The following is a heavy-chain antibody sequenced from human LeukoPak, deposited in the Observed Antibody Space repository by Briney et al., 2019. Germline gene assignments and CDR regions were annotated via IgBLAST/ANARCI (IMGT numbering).Heavy chain of an antibody. CDR2: IKEEGSVI. CDR1: GFGFSNYW. D-gene: IGHD3-10*01. CDR3: ATGRWFGEFAGSAFED. J-gene: IGHJ4*02. Sequence: GGSRRLSCLGSGFGFSNYWMTGLRQAPGEGLEGVANIKEEGSVIYYADSVKGRFTISRDNAKNSVYLKMNSLRVEDTALYYCATGRWFGEFAGSAFEDWGQGTLVTGSS. V-gene: IGHV3-7*01.